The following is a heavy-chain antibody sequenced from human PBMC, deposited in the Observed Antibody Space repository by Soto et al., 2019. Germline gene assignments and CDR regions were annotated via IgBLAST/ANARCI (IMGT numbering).Heavy chain of an antibody. D-gene: IGHD3-22*01. J-gene: IGHJ4*02. CDR2: IYYSGST. CDR3: ARATYYYDSSGYYGYYFDY. CDR1: GGSISSYY. V-gene: IGHV4-59*01. Sequence: SETLSLTCTASGGSISSYYWSWIRQPRGKGLEWIGYIYYSGSTNYNSSLKSRVTISVDTSKNQLSLKLSSVTAADTAVYYCARATYYYDSSGYYGYYFDYWGQLTLVTVSP.